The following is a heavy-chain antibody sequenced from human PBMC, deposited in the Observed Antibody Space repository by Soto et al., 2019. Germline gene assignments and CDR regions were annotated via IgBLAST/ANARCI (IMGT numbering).Heavy chain of an antibody. D-gene: IGHD3-9*01. CDR1: GGSFSGYY. CDR2: INDRGSI. CDR3: ARESPDIRTGPPWFWYFDI. Sequence: QVQLQQWGAGPLRPLETLSLTCGVSGGSFSGYYWAWIRQSPGKGLEWIGEINDRGSINYNPSQKSRVRISVDTSKKHYWRNPRSVTAADTAVYSCARESPDIRTGPPWFWYFDIWGRGTLVIV. V-gene: IGHV4-34*01. J-gene: IGHJ2*01.